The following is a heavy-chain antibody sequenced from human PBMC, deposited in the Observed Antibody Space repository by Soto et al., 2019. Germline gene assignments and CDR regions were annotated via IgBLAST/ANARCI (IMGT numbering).Heavy chain of an antibody. Sequence: QVQLVESGGGVVQPGRCLRLSCAASGFTFSIYAMHWVRQAPGKGLEWVAVISYDGSNKYYADSVKGRFTISRDNSKNTVYLQMNSLRAEDSAVYYCAREYSDGWFDPWGQGTLVTVSS. CDR2: ISYDGSNK. J-gene: IGHJ5*02. CDR1: GFTFSIYA. CDR3: AREYSDGWFDP. V-gene: IGHV3-30-3*01. D-gene: IGHD2-21*01.